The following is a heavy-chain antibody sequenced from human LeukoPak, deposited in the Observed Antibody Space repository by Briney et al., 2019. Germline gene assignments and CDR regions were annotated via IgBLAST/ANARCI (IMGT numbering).Heavy chain of an antibody. J-gene: IGHJ4*02. D-gene: IGHD3-9*01. CDR2: INHSGST. V-gene: IGHV4-34*01. CDR1: GGSFSGYY. CDR3: ARFDWLLFFDY. Sequence: PSETLSLTCAVYGGSFSGYYWSWIRQPPGKGLEWIGEINHSGSTNYNPSLKSRVTISVDTSKNQFSLKLSSVTAAVTAVYYCARFDWLLFFDYWGQGTLVTVSS.